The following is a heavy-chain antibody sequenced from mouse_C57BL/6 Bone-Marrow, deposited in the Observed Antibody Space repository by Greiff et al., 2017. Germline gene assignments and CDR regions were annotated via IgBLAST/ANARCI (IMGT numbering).Heavy chain of an antibody. D-gene: IGHD1-1*01. CDR2: IYPRSGNT. Sequence: VQLQESGAELARPGASVKLSCKASGYTFTSYGISWVKQRTGQGLEWIGEIYPRSGNTYYNEKFKGKATLTADQSASTAYMELRSLTSEDAAVYFCAGDYYGSSPDYYAMDYWGQGTSVTVSS. CDR1: GYTFTSYG. CDR3: AGDYYGSSPDYYAMDY. V-gene: IGHV1-81*01. J-gene: IGHJ4*01.